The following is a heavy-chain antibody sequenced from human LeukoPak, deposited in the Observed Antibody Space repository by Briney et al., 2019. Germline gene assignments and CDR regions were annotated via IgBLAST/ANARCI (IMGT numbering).Heavy chain of an antibody. V-gene: IGHV4-34*01. J-gene: IGHJ4*02. CDR2: INHSGST. CDR3: ARVRTYYGSGSYHDY. CDR1: GGSFSGYY. D-gene: IGHD3-10*01. Sequence: PSETLSLTCAVYGGSFSGYYWSWIRQPPGKGLEWIGEINHSGSTNYNPSLKSRVTISVDTSKNQFSLKLSSVTAADAAVYYCARVRTYYGSGSYHDYWGQGTLVTVSS.